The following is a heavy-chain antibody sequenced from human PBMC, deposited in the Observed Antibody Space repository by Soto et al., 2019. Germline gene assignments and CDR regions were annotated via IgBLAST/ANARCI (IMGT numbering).Heavy chain of an antibody. J-gene: IGHJ5*02. CDR2: INPNSGGT. V-gene: IGHV1-2*04. Sequence: ASVKVSCKASGYTFTSYGISWVRQAPGQGLEWMGWINPNSGGTNYAQKFQGWVTMTRDTSISTAYMELSRLRSDDTAVYYCARGFLAVPVKLGPFDPWGQGTLVTVSS. CDR1: GYTFTSYG. CDR3: ARGFLAVPVKLGPFDP. D-gene: IGHD2-21*01.